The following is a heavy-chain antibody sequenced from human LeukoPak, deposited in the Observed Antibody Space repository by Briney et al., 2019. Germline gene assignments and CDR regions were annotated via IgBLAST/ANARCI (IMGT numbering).Heavy chain of an antibody. CDR3: ARSQTTYYDSSGPPSH. Sequence: GGSLRLSCAASGFTVSSNYMSWVRQAPGKGLEWVSVIYSGGSTYYADSVKGRFTISRHNSKNTLYLQMNSLRAEDTAVYYCARSQTTYYDSSGPPSHWGPGTLVTVSS. CDR2: IYSGGST. J-gene: IGHJ4*02. CDR1: GFTVSSNY. D-gene: IGHD3-22*01. V-gene: IGHV3-53*04.